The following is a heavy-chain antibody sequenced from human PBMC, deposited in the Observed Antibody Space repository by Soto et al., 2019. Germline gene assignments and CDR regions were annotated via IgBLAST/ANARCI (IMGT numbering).Heavy chain of an antibody. V-gene: IGHV1-8*02. D-gene: IGHD3-22*01. Sequence: QVQLVQSGAGGKRPGASGRVSCKAPGYTFINYLINWVRQATGQGLGWMGYMDPKSGKTGYAQKFQGRVTMTTDTSISTAYLELSSLRSEDTAEYFCARDRGSFYYAAGPWGQGTLVTVSS. CDR1: GYTFINYL. CDR2: MDPKSGKT. CDR3: ARDRGSFYYAAGP. J-gene: IGHJ5*02.